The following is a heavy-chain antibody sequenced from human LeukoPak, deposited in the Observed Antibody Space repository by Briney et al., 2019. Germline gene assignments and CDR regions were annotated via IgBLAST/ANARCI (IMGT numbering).Heavy chain of an antibody. CDR3: ASRGVDLYYYYGMDV. V-gene: IGHV4-34*01. D-gene: IGHD3-10*01. CDR1: GGSFSGYY. CDR2: INHSGST. J-gene: IGHJ6*02. Sequence: PSETLSLTCAVYGGSFSGYYWSWIRQPSGKGLEWIGEINHSGSTNYNPSLKSRVTISVDTSKNQFSLKLSSVTAADTAVYYCASRGVDLYYYYGMDVWGQGTTVTVSS.